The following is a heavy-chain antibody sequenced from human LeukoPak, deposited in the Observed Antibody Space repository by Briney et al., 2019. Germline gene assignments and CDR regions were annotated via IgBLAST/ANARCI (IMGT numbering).Heavy chain of an antibody. D-gene: IGHD3-9*01. V-gene: IGHV3-23*01. Sequence: GGTLRLSCAASGFTFSSYGMSWVRQAPGKGLEWVSAISGSGGSTYYADSVKGRFTISRDNSKNTLYLQMNSLRAEDTAVYYCARDLVRLRYFDWLRSGAFDIWGQGTMVTVSS. CDR3: ARDLVRLRYFDWLRSGAFDI. CDR1: GFTFSSYG. J-gene: IGHJ3*02. CDR2: ISGSGGST.